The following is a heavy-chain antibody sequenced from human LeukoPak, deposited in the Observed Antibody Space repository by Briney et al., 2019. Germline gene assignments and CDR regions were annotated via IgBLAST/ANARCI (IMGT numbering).Heavy chain of an antibody. D-gene: IGHD3-16*02. CDR3: ASKQITFGGVIAPEFDY. CDR2: IIPIFGTA. CDR1: GGTFSSYA. Sequence: SVKVSCKASGGTFSSYAISWVRQAPGQGLEWMGGIIPIFGTANYAQKFQGRVTITADESTSTAYIELSSLRSEDTAVYYCASKQITFGGVIAPEFDYWGQGTLVTVSS. V-gene: IGHV1-69*13. J-gene: IGHJ4*02.